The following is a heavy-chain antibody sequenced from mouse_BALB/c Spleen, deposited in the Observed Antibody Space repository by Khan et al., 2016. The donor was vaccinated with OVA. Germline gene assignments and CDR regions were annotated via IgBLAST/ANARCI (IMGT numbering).Heavy chain of an antibody. Sequence: EVELVESGGGLVEPGGSLKVSCAASGFTFRNYAMSWVRQTPEKRLEWVASISSGGNTYYPDNVKGRFTISRDNARNILYLQMSSLRSEDTAMYYCARDYWFVYWGQGTLVTVSA. CDR3: ARDYWFVY. CDR2: ISSGGNT. CDR1: GFTFRNYA. D-gene: IGHD1-1*02. J-gene: IGHJ3*01. V-gene: IGHV5-6-5*01.